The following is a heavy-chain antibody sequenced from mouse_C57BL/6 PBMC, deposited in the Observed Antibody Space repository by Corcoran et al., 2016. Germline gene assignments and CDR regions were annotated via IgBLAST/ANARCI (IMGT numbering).Heavy chain of an antibody. CDR2: INPNNGGT. Sequence: EVQLQQSGPELVKPGASVKISCKASGYTFTDYYMNWVKQSHGKSLEWIGDINPNNGGTSYNQKFKGKATLTVDKSSSTAYMELRSLTSEDSAVYYCARGEVITTVAPDYWGQGTTLTVSS. V-gene: IGHV1-26*01. D-gene: IGHD1-1*01. CDR1: GYTFTDYY. CDR3: ARGEVITTVAPDY. J-gene: IGHJ2*01.